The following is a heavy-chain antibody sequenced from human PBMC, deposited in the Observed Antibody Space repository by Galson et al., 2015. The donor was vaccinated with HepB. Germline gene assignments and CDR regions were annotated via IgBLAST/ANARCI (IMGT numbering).Heavy chain of an antibody. CDR1: GDSISSGNW. Sequence: SETLSLTCVVSGDSISSGNWWSWVRQPPGKGLEWIGEIYHSGRTNYNPSLKSRVTILVDKSQNHFSLKLSSVTAADTAVYYCARGAGYCGGDSCYSFVYFDYWGQGTLATVSS. J-gene: IGHJ4*02. CDR2: IYHSGRT. CDR3: ARGAGYCGGDSCYSFVYFDY. D-gene: IGHD2-15*01. V-gene: IGHV4-4*02.